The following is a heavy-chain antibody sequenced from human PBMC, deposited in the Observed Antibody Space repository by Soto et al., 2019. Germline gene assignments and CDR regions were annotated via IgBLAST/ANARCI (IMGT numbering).Heavy chain of an antibody. CDR3: AGDQTSGATGHHWFNP. J-gene: IGHJ5*02. D-gene: IGHD1-1*01. V-gene: IGHV4-30-4*01. CDR1: GGSINSVYYY. Sequence: SETLSLTCSVSGGSINSVYYYWSWIRQSSGKGLEWIGYIYYSRSTSYNPSLKSRVTMSVDTTKNQFSVRLSYLTAADTALYYCAGDQTSGATGHHWFNPGCQRIPVTVSS. CDR2: IYYSRST.